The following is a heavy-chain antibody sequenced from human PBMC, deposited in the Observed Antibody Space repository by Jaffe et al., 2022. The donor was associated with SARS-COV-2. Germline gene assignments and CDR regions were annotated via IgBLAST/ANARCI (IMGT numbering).Heavy chain of an antibody. CDR3: AGMLYYGSGSCLFDY. D-gene: IGHD3-10*01. J-gene: IGHJ4*02. Sequence: QVQLQQWGAGLLKPSETLSLTCAVYGGSFSGYYWSWIRQPPGKGLEWIGEINHSGSTNYNPSLKSRVTISVDTSKNQFSLKLSSVTAADTAVYYCAGMLYYGSGSCLFDYWGQGTLVTVSS. CDR1: GGSFSGYY. CDR2: INHSGST. V-gene: IGHV4-34*01.